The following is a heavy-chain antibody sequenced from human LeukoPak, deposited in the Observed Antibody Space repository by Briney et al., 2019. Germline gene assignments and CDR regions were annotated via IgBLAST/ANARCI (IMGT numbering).Heavy chain of an antibody. V-gene: IGHV4-30-4*07. CDR3: ARSRTSDNDSSGQGAFDI. D-gene: IGHD3-22*01. CDR1: GGSISSGGYS. Sequence: SETLSLTCAVSGGSISSGGYSWSWIRQPPGKGLEWIGYIYYSGSTYYNPSLKSRVTISVDTSKNQFSLKLSSVTAADTAVYYCARSRTSDNDSSGQGAFDIWGQGTMVTVSS. J-gene: IGHJ3*02. CDR2: IYYSGST.